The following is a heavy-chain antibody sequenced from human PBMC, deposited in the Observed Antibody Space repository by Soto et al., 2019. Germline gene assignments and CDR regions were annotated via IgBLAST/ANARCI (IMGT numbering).Heavy chain of an antibody. V-gene: IGHV3-30*18. CDR1: GFTFSSYG. Sequence: QVQLVESGGGVVQPGRSLRLSCAASGFTFSSYGMHWVRQAPGKGLEWVAVISYDGSNKYYADSVKGRFTISRDNSKNTLYLQMNSRRAEDTAVYYGAKAYGNGPFDYWGQGTLVTVSS. CDR2: ISYDGSNK. CDR3: AKAYGNGPFDY. J-gene: IGHJ4*02. D-gene: IGHD4-4*01.